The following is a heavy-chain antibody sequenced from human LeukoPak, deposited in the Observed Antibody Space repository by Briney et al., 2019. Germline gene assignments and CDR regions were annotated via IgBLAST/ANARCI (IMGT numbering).Heavy chain of an antibody. V-gene: IGHV1-18*01. D-gene: IGHD3-22*01. CDR1: GYTFTSYG. CDR3: ARVSWLSYPAGDDY. J-gene: IGHJ4*02. CDR2: ISAYNGNT. Sequence: ASVKVSCTASGYTFTSYGISWVRQAPGQGLEWMGWISAYNGNTNYAQKLQGRVTMTTDTSTSTAYMELRSLRSDDTAVYYCARVSWLSYPAGDDYWGQGTLVTVSS.